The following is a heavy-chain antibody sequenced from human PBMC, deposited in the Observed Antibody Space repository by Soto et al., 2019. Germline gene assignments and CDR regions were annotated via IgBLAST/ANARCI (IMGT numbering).Heavy chain of an antibody. J-gene: IGHJ6*02. CDR3: AGDFYYNMDV. CDR2: IRSKPNNYAT. Sequence: EVQLVESGGGLVHPGGSLKLSCAASGFPFNGSAMHWVRQASGKGLEWVGRIRSKPNNYATAYAASLKGRFTISRDDSKNTEYLQMNSLKTEDTAVYYCAGDFYYNMDVWGQGTTVTVSS. V-gene: IGHV3-73*02. CDR1: GFPFNGSA.